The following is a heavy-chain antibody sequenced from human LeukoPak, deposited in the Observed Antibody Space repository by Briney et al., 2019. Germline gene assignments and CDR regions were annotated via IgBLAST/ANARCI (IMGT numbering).Heavy chain of an antibody. CDR2: IYYSGST. V-gene: IGHV4-61*01. Sequence: PSETLSLTCTVSGGSVSSGSCYWSWIRQPPGKGLEWIGYIYYSGSTNYNPSLKSRVTISVDTSKNQFSLKLSSVTAADTAVYYCAGGIQLWFGYFDLWGRGTLVTVSS. D-gene: IGHD5-18*01. CDR1: GGSVSSGSCY. J-gene: IGHJ2*01. CDR3: AGGIQLWFGYFDL.